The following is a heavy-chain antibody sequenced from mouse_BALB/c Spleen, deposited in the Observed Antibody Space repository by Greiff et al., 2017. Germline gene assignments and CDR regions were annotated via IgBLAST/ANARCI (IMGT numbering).Heavy chain of an antibody. Sequence: EVKLVESGGGLVQPGGSLRLSCATSGFTFTDYYMSWVRQPPGKALEWLGFIRNKANGYTTEYSASVKGRFTISRDNSQSILYLQMNTLRAEDSATYYCARDWRITYYAMDYWGQGTSVTVSS. CDR3: ARDWRITYYAMDY. D-gene: IGHD2-4*01. CDR2: IRNKANGYTT. J-gene: IGHJ4*01. V-gene: IGHV7-3*02. CDR1: GFTFTDYY.